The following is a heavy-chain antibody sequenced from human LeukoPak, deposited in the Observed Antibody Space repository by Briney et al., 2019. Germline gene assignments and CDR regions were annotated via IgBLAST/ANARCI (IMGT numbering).Heavy chain of an antibody. CDR3: AGGGSDYYFDY. D-gene: IGHD2-15*01. CDR1: GGSISSADYY. J-gene: IGHJ4*02. CDR2: ISHSGGT. Sequence: SQTLSLTCTVSGGSISSADYYWTWIRQPPGKGLEWIGYISHSGGTYYNSSLLSRVTISADRSKNQFSLKLSSVTAADTAVYYCAGGGSDYYFDYWGQGTLVTVSS. V-gene: IGHV4-30-2*01.